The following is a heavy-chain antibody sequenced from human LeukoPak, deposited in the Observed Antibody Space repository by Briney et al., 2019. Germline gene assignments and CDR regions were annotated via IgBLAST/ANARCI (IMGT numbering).Heavy chain of an antibody. CDR2: INPNSGGT. J-gene: IGHJ4*02. CDR1: GYTFTGYY. Sequence: GASVKVSCKASGYTFTGYYMHWVRQAPGQGLEWMGWINPNSGGTNYAQKFQGRVTMTRDTSISTAYMELSRLRSDDTAVYYCARDRTYDSSGYYYYYFDYWGQGTLVTVSS. D-gene: IGHD3-22*01. CDR3: ARDRTYDSSGYYYYYFDY. V-gene: IGHV1-2*02.